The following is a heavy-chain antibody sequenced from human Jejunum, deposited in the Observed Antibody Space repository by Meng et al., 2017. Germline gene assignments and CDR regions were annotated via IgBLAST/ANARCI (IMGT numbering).Heavy chain of an antibody. CDR3: ARDGRHRRFDS. V-gene: IGHV3-11*01. Sequence: GQLVESGGGLVNPGGSLRLSCAASGFTISNAWMSWVRQAPGKGLEWISYISVGGSIIYYADSVKGRFTISRDDAKNSVYLQMNSLRAEDTAVYYCARDGRHRRFDSWGQGTLVTVSS. CDR2: ISVGGSII. J-gene: IGHJ5*01. CDR1: GFTISNAW. D-gene: IGHD1-26*01.